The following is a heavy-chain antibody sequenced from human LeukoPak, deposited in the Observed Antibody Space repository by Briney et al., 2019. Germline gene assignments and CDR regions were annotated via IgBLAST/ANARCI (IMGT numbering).Heavy chain of an antibody. Sequence: GGSLRLSCAASGFTFSSYAMSWVRQAPGKGLEWVSGISWNSGSIGYADSVKGRFTISRDNAKNSLYLQMNSLRAEDMALYYCAKDLGPYYDFWSGPFDYWGQGTLVTVSS. CDR2: ISWNSGSI. CDR3: AKDLGPYYDFWSGPFDY. D-gene: IGHD3-3*01. CDR1: GFTFSSYA. V-gene: IGHV3-9*03. J-gene: IGHJ4*02.